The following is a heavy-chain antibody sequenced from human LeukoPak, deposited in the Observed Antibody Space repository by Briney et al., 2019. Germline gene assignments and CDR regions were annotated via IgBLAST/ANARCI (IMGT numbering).Heavy chain of an antibody. CDR3: AKDSRPIVIRAGWCDP. Sequence: GRSLRLSCAASGFTFSSYAMHWVRQAPGKGLEWVAVISYDGSNKYHADSVKGRFTISRDNSKNTLYLQMNSLRAEDTAVYYCAKDSRPIVIRAGWCDPWGQGTLVTVSS. V-gene: IGHV3-30*04. D-gene: IGHD2/OR15-2a*01. CDR2: ISYDGSNK. J-gene: IGHJ5*02. CDR1: GFTFSSYA.